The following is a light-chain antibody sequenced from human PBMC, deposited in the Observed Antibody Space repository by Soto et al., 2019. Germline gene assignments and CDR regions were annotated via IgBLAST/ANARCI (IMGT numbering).Light chain of an antibody. CDR3: ATWDSSLSAWL. CDR2: DND. Sequence: QSVLTQPPSVSATPGQTVTISCSGSSSNIGSNLLSWYQHAPGTAPKLLIYDNDKRPSGISDRFSASKSDTSATLGITGLQTGDEADYYCATWDSSLSAWLFGGGTKLTVL. J-gene: IGLJ3*02. V-gene: IGLV1-51*01. CDR1: SSNIGSNL.